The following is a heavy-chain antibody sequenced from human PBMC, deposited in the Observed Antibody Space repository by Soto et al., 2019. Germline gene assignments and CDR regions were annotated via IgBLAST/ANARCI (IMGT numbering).Heavy chain of an antibody. CDR1: GDSVSSSSAG. CDR2: TYYRSKWIH. V-gene: IGHV6-1*01. CDR3: AGVVWFRGMDV. J-gene: IGHJ6*02. Sequence: PSPTLSLTCVISGDSVSSSSAGWECIRHSPSRGLEWLGRTYYRSKWIHEYAVSMESRITINPDTSKNQFSLQLYSVTPEDTAVYYCAGVVWFRGMDVWGQGTPVTVSS. D-gene: IGHD3-16*01.